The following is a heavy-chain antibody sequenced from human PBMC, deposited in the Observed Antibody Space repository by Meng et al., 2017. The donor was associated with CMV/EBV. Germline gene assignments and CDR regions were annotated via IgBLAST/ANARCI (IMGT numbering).Heavy chain of an antibody. V-gene: IGHV1-2*02. Sequence: ASVKVSCKASGYTFTGHYMHWVRQAPGQGLEWMGWINPNSGGTNYAQKFQGRVTMTRDTSISTAYMALSRLRSDDTAVYYCARESSLLGQLVDYWGQETLVTVSS. CDR3: ARESSLLGQLVDY. D-gene: IGHD6-6*01. CDR2: INPNSGGT. CDR1: GYTFTGHY. J-gene: IGHJ4*02.